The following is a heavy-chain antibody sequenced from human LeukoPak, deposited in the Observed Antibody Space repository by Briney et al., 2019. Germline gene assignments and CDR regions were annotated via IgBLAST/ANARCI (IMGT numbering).Heavy chain of an antibody. V-gene: IGHV4-39*01. Sequence: SETLSLTCTVSGGSISRSNYYWGWLRQPPGKGLEWIGSISSSGSTYYNPSLKSRVTISANTSKNQFSLKLSSVTAADTAVYYCVRPLYCSGGTCVDYWGQGTLATVSS. CDR2: ISSSGST. CDR1: GGSISRSNYY. CDR3: VRPLYCSGGTCVDY. D-gene: IGHD2-15*01. J-gene: IGHJ4*02.